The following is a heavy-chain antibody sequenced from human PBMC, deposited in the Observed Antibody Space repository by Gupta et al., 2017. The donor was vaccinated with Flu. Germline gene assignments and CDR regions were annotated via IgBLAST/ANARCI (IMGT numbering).Heavy chain of an antibody. CDR1: GFTFSSYA. Sequence: EVQLLESGGGLVQPGGSLRLSCAASGFTFSSYAMSWVRQAPGKGREWVSAISGSGGSTYYADSVKGRFTISRDNSKNTLYLQMNSLRAEDTAVYYCAKPTLVGILSSYYGMDVWGQGTTVTVSS. D-gene: IGHD6-6*01. CDR2: ISGSGGST. J-gene: IGHJ6*02. V-gene: IGHV3-23*01. CDR3: AKPTLVGILSSYYGMDV.